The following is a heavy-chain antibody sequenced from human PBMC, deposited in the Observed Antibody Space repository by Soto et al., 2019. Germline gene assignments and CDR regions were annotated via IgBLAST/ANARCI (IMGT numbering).Heavy chain of an antibody. CDR2: INTDGSRT. CDR3: ARVKSGSYDWFHP. Sequence: EVQLVESGGGLVQPGGSLRLSCAASGFTFSNYWMHWVRQAPGKGLMWVSRINTDGSRTTYADSVKGRFAITRDNAKNTVYVQMNSLRAEGTAVYYYARVKSGSYDWFHPWGQGTLVTVSS. CDR1: GFTFSNYW. V-gene: IGHV3-74*01. D-gene: IGHD3-10*01. J-gene: IGHJ5*02.